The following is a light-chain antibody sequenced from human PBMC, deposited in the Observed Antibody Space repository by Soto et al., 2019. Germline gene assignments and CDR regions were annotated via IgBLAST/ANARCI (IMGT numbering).Light chain of an antibody. CDR1: QSLLHSNGYTY. J-gene: IGKJ4*01. V-gene: IGKV2-28*01. Sequence: DIVMTQSPLSLPVSPGEPASISCRSSQSLLHSNGYTYLDWYLQKPGQSPQLLIYLGSNRASGVPDRFSGGGSGTDFTLKLSRVEAEDVGVYYCMQTLQTPLTFGGGTKVEIK. CDR3: MQTLQTPLT. CDR2: LGS.